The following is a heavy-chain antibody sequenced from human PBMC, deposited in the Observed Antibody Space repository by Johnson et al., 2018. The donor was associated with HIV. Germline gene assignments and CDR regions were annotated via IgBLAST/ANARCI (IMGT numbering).Heavy chain of an antibody. CDR2: ISYDGSNK. J-gene: IGHJ3*02. CDR3: ASGGKDHAFDI. V-gene: IGHV3-30-3*01. D-gene: IGHD3-16*01. CDR1: GFTLSSYA. Sequence: QVQLVESGGGVVQPGRSLRLSCAASGFTLSSYAMHWVRQAPGKGLEWVAVISYDGSNKYYADSVKGRFTISRDKSKNTLYLQMNSLRAEDTAVYYCASGGKDHAFDIWGQGTMVTVSS.